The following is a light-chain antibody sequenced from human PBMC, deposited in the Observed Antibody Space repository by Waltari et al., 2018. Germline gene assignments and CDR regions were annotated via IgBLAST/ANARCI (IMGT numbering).Light chain of an antibody. CDR3: QQRSNWPPGLT. CDR2: DAS. CDR1: QSVSSY. J-gene: IGKJ4*01. Sequence: EIVLTQSPATLSLSPGERATLSCRASQSVSSYLAWYQQKPGQAPRPLSYDASHRATGIPARFSGSGSGTDFTLTISSLEPEDFAVYYCQQRSNWPPGLTFGGGTKVEIK. V-gene: IGKV3-11*01.